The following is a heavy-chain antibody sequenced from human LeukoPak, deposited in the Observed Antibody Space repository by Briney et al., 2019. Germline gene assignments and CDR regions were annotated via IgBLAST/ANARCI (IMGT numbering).Heavy chain of an antibody. CDR3: ARRVVRGIP. V-gene: IGHV3-21*06. J-gene: IGHJ4*02. Sequence: PGGSLRLSCTASGLTFSTSGFDWVRQAPGKGLEWVASICPTGSARYHADSIKGRFTISRDNANNFLYLQMNSLRAEDTAVYFCARRVVRGIPWGQGTLVTVSS. D-gene: IGHD3-10*01. CDR1: GLTFSTSG. CDR2: ICPTGSAR.